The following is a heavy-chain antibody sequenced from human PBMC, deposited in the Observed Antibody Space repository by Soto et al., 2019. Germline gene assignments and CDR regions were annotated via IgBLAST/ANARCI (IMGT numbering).Heavy chain of an antibody. J-gene: IGHJ4*02. CDR2: IHSSGNFI. D-gene: IGHD6-13*01. CDR1: GFTFSTYE. CDR3: AREDIPADGPFDY. V-gene: IGHV3-48*03. Sequence: GGSLRLSCAASGFTFSTYEINWVRQAPGKGLEWVSYIHSSGNFIHYADSVKGRFTISRDNAKNSVYLQMNSLRAEDTALYYCAREDIPADGPFDYWGPGTLVTVSS.